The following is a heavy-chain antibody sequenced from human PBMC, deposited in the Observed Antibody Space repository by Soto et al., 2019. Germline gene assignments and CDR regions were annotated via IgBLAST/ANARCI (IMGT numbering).Heavy chain of an antibody. CDR1: GFTFSSYA. CDR2: ISGSGGST. J-gene: IGHJ4*02. Sequence: EVQLLESGGGLVQPGGSLRLSCAASGFTFSSYAMSWVRQAPGKGLEWVSAISGSGGSTYYADSVKGRFTISRDNSKNTLYLQMNSLRAEDTAVYYCANARYCSGRSCYPPNFDYWGQGTLVTVSS. D-gene: IGHD2-15*01. CDR3: ANARYCSGRSCYPPNFDY. V-gene: IGHV3-23*01.